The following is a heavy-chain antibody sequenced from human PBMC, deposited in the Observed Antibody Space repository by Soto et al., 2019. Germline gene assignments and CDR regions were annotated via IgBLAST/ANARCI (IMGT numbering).Heavy chain of an antibody. Sequence: GGSLRLSCAASGFTFSSYAMHWVRQAPGKGLEWVAVISYDGSNKYYADSVKGRFTISRDNSKNTLYLQMNSLRAEDTAVYYCARDPGVDEGLVAANGWFDPWGQGTLVTVSS. CDR2: ISYDGSNK. J-gene: IGHJ5*02. CDR3: ARDPGVDEGLVAANGWFDP. V-gene: IGHV3-30-3*01. D-gene: IGHD1-26*01. CDR1: GFTFSSYA.